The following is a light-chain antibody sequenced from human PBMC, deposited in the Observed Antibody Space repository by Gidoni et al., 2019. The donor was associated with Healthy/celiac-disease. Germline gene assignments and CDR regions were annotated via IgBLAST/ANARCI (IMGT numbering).Light chain of an antibody. J-gene: IGKJ3*01. Sequence: IQMTQSPSSLSASVGDRVTITCQASQDISNYLNWYQQKPGKAPKLLIYDASNLEIGVPSRFSGSGSGTDFTFTISSLQPEDIATYYCQQYDNLPFTFGPXTKVDIK. CDR2: DAS. CDR3: QQYDNLPFT. V-gene: IGKV1-33*01. CDR1: QDISNY.